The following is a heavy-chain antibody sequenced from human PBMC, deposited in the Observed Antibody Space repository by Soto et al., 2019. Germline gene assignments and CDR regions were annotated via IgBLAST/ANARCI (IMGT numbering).Heavy chain of an antibody. CDR1: GGSISRDDYY. V-gene: IGHV4-30-4*01. CDR3: AGDRSNSPDYFDY. D-gene: IGHD4-4*01. CDR2: IYYSGKT. Sequence: SETLSLTCTVSGGSISRDDYYWTWIRQPPGKGLEWIGYIYYSGKTKYNPSLESRITISIDTSKNHFSLKLSSVSAADTAVYYCAGDRSNSPDYFDYWGQGTLVTVSS. J-gene: IGHJ4*02.